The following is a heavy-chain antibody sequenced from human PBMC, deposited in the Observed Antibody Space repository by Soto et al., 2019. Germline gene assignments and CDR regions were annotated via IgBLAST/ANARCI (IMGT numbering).Heavy chain of an antibody. CDR3: ASVSSGSYFVDY. Sequence: QVQLQESGPGLVKPSQTLSLTCTVSGGSISSGGYYWSWIRQHPGKGLEWIGYVYYSGSTYYNPSRKSRVDISVATSKTPFSLKLISVSAADTAVYYCASVSSGSYFVDYWGQGTLVTVSS. CDR2: VYYSGST. J-gene: IGHJ4*02. CDR1: GGSISSGGYY. D-gene: IGHD3-10*01. V-gene: IGHV4-31*03.